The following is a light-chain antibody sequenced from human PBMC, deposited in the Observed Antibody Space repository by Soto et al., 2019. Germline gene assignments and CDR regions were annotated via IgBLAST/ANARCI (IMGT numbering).Light chain of an antibody. CDR3: QKYGTSPT. V-gene: IGKV3-20*01. Sequence: EIVLTQSPGNVSLSPGXRATLSCRASQSVSSNFLAWYQQKPGQAPTLLISGASSRATGIPDRFSGSGSGTDFTLSISRLEPEDFAVYYCQKYGTSPTFGQGTKVDIK. J-gene: IGKJ1*01. CDR2: GAS. CDR1: QSVSSNF.